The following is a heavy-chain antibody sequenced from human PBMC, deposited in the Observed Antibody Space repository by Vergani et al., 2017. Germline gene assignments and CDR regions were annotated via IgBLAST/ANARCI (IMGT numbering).Heavy chain of an antibody. CDR1: GFTFSSYS. CDR3: ARDVSLYMDV. Sequence: EVQLVESGGGLVKPGGSLRLSCAASGFTFSSYSMNWVRQAPGKGLEWVSSISSSSSYIYYADSVKGRFTISRDNAKNSLHLQMNSLRAEDTAVYYCARDVSLYMDVWGKGTTVTVSS. D-gene: IGHD2-8*01. V-gene: IGHV3-21*01. CDR2: ISSSSSYI. J-gene: IGHJ6*03.